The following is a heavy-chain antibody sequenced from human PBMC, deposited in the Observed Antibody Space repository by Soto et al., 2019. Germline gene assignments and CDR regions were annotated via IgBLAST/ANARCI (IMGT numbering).Heavy chain of an antibody. CDR1: GGSVSIPNYY. D-gene: IGHD7-27*01. V-gene: IGHV4-39*01. Sequence: KASETLSLTCTVSGGSVSIPNYYWAWVRQSPGKGLEWIASIYFGGTTYYNPSLKSRISIFVDTSTNQFSLKLSSVTAADTAVYYCAKGANWGVSWYFDLWGRGTLVTVSS. CDR2: IYFGGTT. CDR3: AKGANWGVSWYFDL. J-gene: IGHJ2*01.